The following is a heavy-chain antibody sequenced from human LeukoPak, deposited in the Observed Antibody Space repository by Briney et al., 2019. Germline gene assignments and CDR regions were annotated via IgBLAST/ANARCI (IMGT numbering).Heavy chain of an antibody. CDR2: IWNDGSIK. CDR3: ARAVGPFDY. CDR1: GFTFSTYG. Sequence: QSGGSLRLSCAASGFTFSTYGMHWVRQAPGKGLEWVAVIWNDGSIKYYADPVKGRFTISRDNSKNTLYLQMNSLRTEDMAVYYCARAVGPFDYWGQGTLVTVSS. D-gene: IGHD2-15*01. V-gene: IGHV3-33*01. J-gene: IGHJ4*02.